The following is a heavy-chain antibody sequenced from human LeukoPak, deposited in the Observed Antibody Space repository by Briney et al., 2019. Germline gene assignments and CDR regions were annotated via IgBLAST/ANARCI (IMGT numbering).Heavy chain of an antibody. CDR2: ISSRSSYI. CDR3: ARVNEAVAGTDY. J-gene: IGHJ4*02. V-gene: IGHV3-21*01. CDR1: GXTFNSYR. D-gene: IGHD6-19*01. Sequence: GGSLRLSWAASGXTFNSYRLNWVRQAPGKGLESVSSISSRSSYIYYADSVKARFTISRDNAKNSLYLQMNSQRAEDTAVYYCARVNEAVAGTDYWGQGTLVTVSS.